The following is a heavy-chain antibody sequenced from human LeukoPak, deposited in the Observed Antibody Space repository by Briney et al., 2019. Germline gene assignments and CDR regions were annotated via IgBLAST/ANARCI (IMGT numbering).Heavy chain of an antibody. CDR1: GGSISSGGYY. D-gene: IGHD3-16*02. CDR3: ARFYVWGSYRLFDAFDI. J-gene: IGHJ3*02. CDR2: IYYSGST. V-gene: IGHV4-31*03. Sequence: PSETLSLTCTVSGGSISSGGYYWSWIRQHPGKGLEWIGYIYYSGSTYYNPSLKSRVTISVDTSKNQFSLKLSSVTAADTAVYYCARFYVWGSYRLFDAFDIWGQGTMVTVSS.